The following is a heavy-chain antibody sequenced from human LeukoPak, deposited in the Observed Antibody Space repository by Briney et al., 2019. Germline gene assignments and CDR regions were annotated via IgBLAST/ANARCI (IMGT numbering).Heavy chain of an antibody. CDR3: AGDEVGGRVATIIVQDWFDP. Sequence: ASVKVSCKASGYTFTSYGISWVRQAPGQGLEWMGWICGYNGNTKYAQKLQGRVTMTTDTSTSTAYMELRSLRSDDTAVYYCAGDEVGGRVATIIVQDWFDPWGQGTLVTVSS. CDR1: GYTFTSYG. J-gene: IGHJ5*02. D-gene: IGHD5-12*01. CDR2: ICGYNGNT. V-gene: IGHV1-18*04.